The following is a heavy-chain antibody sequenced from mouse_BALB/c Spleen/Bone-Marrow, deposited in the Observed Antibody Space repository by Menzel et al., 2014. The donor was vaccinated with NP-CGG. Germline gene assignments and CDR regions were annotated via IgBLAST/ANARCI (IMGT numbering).Heavy chain of an antibody. Sequence: QVQLQQSGPELVKPGASVKISCKASGYSFTSYYIHWVKQRPGQGLEWIGWIFPGSGNTKYNEKFKGEATLTADTSSSTAYMQLSSLTSEDSAVYFCARHGNLRNYYAMDYWGQGTSVTVSS. CDR1: GYSFTSYY. D-gene: IGHD2-1*01. J-gene: IGHJ4*01. CDR3: ARHGNLRNYYAMDY. CDR2: IFPGSGNT. V-gene: IGHV1-66*01.